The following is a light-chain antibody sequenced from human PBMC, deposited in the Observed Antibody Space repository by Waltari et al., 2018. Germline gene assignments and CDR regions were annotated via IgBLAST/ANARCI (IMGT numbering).Light chain of an antibody. V-gene: IGLV2-23*01. J-gene: IGLJ1*01. CDR2: EDI. Sequence: HSALTPPASVSGSPGQSITISCTGTSSDVGSYNLVSWYQQHPGNPPKIMIYEDIKRPSGASNRFCGSKSANTASLTISGLQAKDEADYYCFSYAGSGIYVFGTGTKVTV. CDR3: FSYAGSGIYV. CDR1: SSDVGSYNL.